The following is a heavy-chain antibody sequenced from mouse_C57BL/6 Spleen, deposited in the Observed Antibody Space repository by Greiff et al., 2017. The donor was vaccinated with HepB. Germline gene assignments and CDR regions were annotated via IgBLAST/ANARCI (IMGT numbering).Heavy chain of an antibody. D-gene: IGHD3-3*01. J-gene: IGHJ2*01. Sequence: EVKVVESGGGLVQPGGSLKLSCAASGFTFSDYYMYWVRQTPEKRLEWVAYISNGGGSTYYPDTVKGRFTISRDNAKNTLYLQMSRLKSEDTAMYYCARQLGGGYFDYWGQGTTLTVSS. CDR3: ARQLGGGYFDY. V-gene: IGHV5-12*01. CDR2: ISNGGGST. CDR1: GFTFSDYY.